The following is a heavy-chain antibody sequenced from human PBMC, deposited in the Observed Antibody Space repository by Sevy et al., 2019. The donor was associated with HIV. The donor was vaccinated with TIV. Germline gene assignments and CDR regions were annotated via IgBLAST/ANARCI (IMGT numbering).Heavy chain of an antibody. D-gene: IGHD3-16*02. J-gene: IGHJ6*02. CDR2: FDPEYGER. CDR3: SAQFVPDEEYSRNYRYLLDD. Sequence: ASVKVSCKVSGKTLNELSIHWVRQAPGKGLEWTGSFDPEYGERIYAQKVQGRLTMTEDTSTDTAQMELSSLTYEETAMYFCSAQFVPDEEYSRNYRYLLDDWGQGIAVTVSS. V-gene: IGHV1-24*01. CDR1: GKTLNELS.